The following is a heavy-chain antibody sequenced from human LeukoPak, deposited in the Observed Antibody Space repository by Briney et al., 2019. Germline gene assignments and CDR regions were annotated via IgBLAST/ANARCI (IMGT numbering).Heavy chain of an antibody. V-gene: IGHV3-30-3*01. J-gene: IGHJ4*02. Sequence: PGGSLRLSCAASGFTFSSYAMHWVRQAPGEGLEWVAVISYDGSNKYYADSVKGRFTISRDNSKNTLYLQMNSLRAEDTAVYYCARASGSYNWNYPLDYWGQGTLVTVSS. CDR2: ISYDGSNK. D-gene: IGHD1-20*01. CDR3: ARASGSYNWNYPLDY. CDR1: GFTFSSYA.